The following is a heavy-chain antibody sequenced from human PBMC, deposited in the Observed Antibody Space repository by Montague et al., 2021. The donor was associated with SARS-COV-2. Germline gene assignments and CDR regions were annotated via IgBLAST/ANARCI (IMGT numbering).Heavy chain of an antibody. V-gene: IGHV2-70*01. J-gene: IGHJ4*02. D-gene: IGHD4-17*01. CDR2: IDWDXDQ. CDR1: GFSLNTSGMC. CDR3: ARSYGDYRDSYFDY. Sequence: PALVKPTQTLTLTCTFSGFSLNTSGMCVSWIRQPPGKALEWLALIDWDXDQYYSTSLKTRLTISKDTSKNQVVLTMTNMDPIDTATYYCARSYGDYRDSYFDYWGQGTLVTVFS.